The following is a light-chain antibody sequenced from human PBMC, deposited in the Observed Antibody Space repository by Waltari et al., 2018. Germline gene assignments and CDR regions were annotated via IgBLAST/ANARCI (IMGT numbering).Light chain of an antibody. V-gene: IGKV1-39*01. CDR3: QQSYSTPLT. Sequence: DLQMTQSPSSLSASVGDRVTITCRASQSISSHLNWYQQKPGKAPKLLIYAASSLQSGVPSRFSGSGSGTDVTLTISSLQPEDFATYYCQQSYSTPLTFGPGTKVDIK. CDR1: QSISSH. CDR2: AAS. J-gene: IGKJ3*01.